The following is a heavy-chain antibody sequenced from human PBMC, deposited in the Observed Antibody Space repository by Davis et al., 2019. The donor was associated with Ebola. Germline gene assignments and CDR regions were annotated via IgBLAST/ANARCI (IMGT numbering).Heavy chain of an antibody. V-gene: IGHV3-21*01. D-gene: IGHD5-18*01. CDR3: ARFRGYSYGKGYYGMDV. CDR2: ISSSSSYI. J-gene: IGHJ6*04. CDR1: GFTFSSYS. Sequence: GESLKISCAASGFTFSSYSMNWVRQAPGKWLEWVSSISSSSSYIYYADSVKGRFTISRDNAKNPLYLQMNSLRAEDTAVYYCARFRGYSYGKGYYGMDVWGKGTTVTVSS.